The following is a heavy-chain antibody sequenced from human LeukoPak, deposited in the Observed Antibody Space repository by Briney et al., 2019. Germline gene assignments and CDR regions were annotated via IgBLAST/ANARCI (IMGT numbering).Heavy chain of an antibody. CDR2: ISTYNYNT. V-gene: IGHV1-18*01. D-gene: IGHD5-18*01. CDR1: GYTFTIYG. Sequence: ASVTVSFTTSGYTFTIYGVSWVRQAPGQRLEWMGWISTYNYNTYFAQKFRGRITPTKDTSTSTVYMELRNLRSDDSAIYYCARQVDTTMALPDYWGQGTLVTVSS. CDR3: ARQVDTTMALPDY. J-gene: IGHJ4*02.